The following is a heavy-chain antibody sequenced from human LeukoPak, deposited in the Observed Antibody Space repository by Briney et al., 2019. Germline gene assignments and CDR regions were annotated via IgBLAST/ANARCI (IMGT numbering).Heavy chain of an antibody. J-gene: IGHJ4*02. D-gene: IGHD3-3*01. Sequence: PGGSLRLSCAASGFTFSRYGMHWVRQAPGKGLEWVAVIWSDGTNKYYADSVKGRFTISRDNSQNTLYLQMNSLRAEDTAVYYCARGTTIFAVVSYPDYWGQGTLVTVSS. CDR2: IWSDGTNK. CDR3: ARGTTIFAVVSYPDY. V-gene: IGHV3-33*01. CDR1: GFTFSRYG.